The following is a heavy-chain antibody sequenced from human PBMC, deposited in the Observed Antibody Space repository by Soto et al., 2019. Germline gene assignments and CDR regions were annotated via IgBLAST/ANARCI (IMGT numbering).Heavy chain of an antibody. D-gene: IGHD3-10*02. J-gene: IGHJ4*02. CDR1: GFTFSDYY. Sequence: SLRLSCVGSGFTFSDYYMSWVRQAPGKGLEWLSYSSNSGTYTKYAGSVRGRFFNSRDNAKNSLHLQINSLRGEDTAVYYCARSGDNYNVLDYWGQGTPVTASS. CDR3: ARSGDNYNVLDY. V-gene: IGHV3-11*06. CDR2: SSNSGTYT.